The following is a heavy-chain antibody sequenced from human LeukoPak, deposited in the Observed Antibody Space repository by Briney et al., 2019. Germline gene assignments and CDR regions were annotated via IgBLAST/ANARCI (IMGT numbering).Heavy chain of an antibody. D-gene: IGHD3-16*01. CDR2: IKQDGSEK. CDR3: ARDYRGGTWFDP. Sequence: PGGSLRLSCAPSGFTFSSYWMSWVRQAPGKGLEWVANIKQDGSEKYYVDSVKGRFTISGDNAQNSLYLQMNGLRAEDTAVYYCARDYRGGTWFDPWGQGTLVTVSS. CDR1: GFTFSSYW. V-gene: IGHV3-7*01. J-gene: IGHJ5*02.